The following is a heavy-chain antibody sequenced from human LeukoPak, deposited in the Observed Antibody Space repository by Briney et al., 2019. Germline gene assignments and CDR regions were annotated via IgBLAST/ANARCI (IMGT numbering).Heavy chain of an antibody. J-gene: IGHJ3*02. Sequence: GASVKVSCKASGYSFSTHWMHWVRQAPGQGLEWMGIINPSGGFTSYAQKLQGRVTVTRDMSTSTVYMELSNLRSEDTAVYYCAKDRTMFSGDDAFDIWGQGTMVTVSS. CDR1: GYSFSTHW. CDR2: INPSGGFT. CDR3: AKDRTMFSGDDAFDI. D-gene: IGHD3-10*02. V-gene: IGHV1-46*01.